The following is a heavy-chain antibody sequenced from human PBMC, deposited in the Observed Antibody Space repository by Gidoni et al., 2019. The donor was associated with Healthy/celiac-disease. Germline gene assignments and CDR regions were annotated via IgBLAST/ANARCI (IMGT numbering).Heavy chain of an antibody. CDR3: ARAGSITMIEAGDY. CDR2: ISSSSSYI. V-gene: IGHV3-21*01. Sequence: EVQLVESGGGLVKPGGSLRLSCAASGFTFSSYSMNWVRQAPGKGLEWVSSISSSSSYIYYADSVKGRFTISRDNAKNSLYLQMNSLRAEDTAVYYCARAGSITMIEAGDYWGQGTLVTVSS. J-gene: IGHJ4*02. CDR1: GFTFSSYS. D-gene: IGHD3-22*01.